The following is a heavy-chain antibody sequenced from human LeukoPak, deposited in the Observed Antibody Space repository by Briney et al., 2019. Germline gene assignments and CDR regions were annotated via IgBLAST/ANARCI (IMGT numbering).Heavy chain of an antibody. J-gene: IGHJ4*02. CDR1: GFTFGPCA. CDR3: ARDADGNTDH. CDR2: ISWDSSTI. Sequence: GGSLRLSCAASGFTFGPCAMNWVRLAPGKGLQWVAYISWDSSTIHYSDSVRGRFTISRDNAKNSLYLQMNSLRVEDTAVYYCARDADGNTDHWGQGTLVTVSS. V-gene: IGHV3-48*04.